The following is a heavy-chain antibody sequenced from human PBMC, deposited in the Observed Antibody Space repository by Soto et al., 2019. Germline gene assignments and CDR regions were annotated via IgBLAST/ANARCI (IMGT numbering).Heavy chain of an antibody. CDR1: GYTFTSYA. CDR3: AGGHGVVTAMNLVDY. V-gene: IGHV1-3*01. J-gene: IGHJ4*02. Sequence: GASVKVSCKASGYTFTSYAMHWVRQASGQRLEWMGWINAGNGNTKYSQKFQGRVTITRDTSASTAYMELSSLRSEDTAVYYCAGGHGVVTAMNLVDYWGQGTLVTVSS. CDR2: INAGNGNT. D-gene: IGHD2-21*02.